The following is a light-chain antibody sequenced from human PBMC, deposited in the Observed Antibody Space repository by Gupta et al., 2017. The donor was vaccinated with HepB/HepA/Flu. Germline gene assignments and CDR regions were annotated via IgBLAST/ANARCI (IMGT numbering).Light chain of an antibody. J-gene: IGKJ4*01. Sequence: EIVLTQSPANLSLSPGERATLSCRASQSVSSYLAWYQQKPGQAPRLLIYDASNRATGIPAKFSGSGSGTEFTLTISSLEPEDFAVYYCQQRSNCPLTFGGGTKVEI. CDR3: QQRSNCPLT. CDR2: DAS. CDR1: QSVSSY. V-gene: IGKV3-11*01.